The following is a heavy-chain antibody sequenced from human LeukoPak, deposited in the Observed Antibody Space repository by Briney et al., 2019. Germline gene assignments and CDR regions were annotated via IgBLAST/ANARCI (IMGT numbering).Heavy chain of an antibody. J-gene: IGHJ5*02. Sequence: SETLSLTCTVSGGSISSYYWSWIRQPPGKGLEWIGYIYYSGSTNYNPSLKSRVTISVDTSKNQFSLKLSSVTAADTAVYYCARAAARFFNWFDPWGQGTLVTVAS. CDR1: GGSISSYY. D-gene: IGHD6-6*01. CDR3: ARAAARFFNWFDP. V-gene: IGHV4-59*01. CDR2: IYYSGST.